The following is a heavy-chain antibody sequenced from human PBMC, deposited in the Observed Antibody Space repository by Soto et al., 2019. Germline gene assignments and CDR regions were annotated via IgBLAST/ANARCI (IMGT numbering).Heavy chain of an antibody. V-gene: IGHV1-69*06. CDR3: ARAGYCSGSSCYWVDY. D-gene: IGHD2-15*01. J-gene: IGHJ4*02. Sequence: QVQLVQSGAEVKKPGSSVKVSCKASGDTFSSYAFSWVRQAPGQGLEWMGGIIPIFGTANYAQKFQGRVTITADKSTSTAYMELRRLRSEDTAVYYCARAGYCSGSSCYWVDYWGQGTLVTASS. CDR1: GDTFSSYA. CDR2: IIPIFGTA.